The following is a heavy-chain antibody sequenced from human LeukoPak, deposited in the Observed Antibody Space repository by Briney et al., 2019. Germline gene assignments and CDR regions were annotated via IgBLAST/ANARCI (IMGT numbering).Heavy chain of an antibody. CDR3: ARGPTAAPGKGAIY. CDR1: AYTFTNYG. V-gene: IGHV1-18*01. Sequence: ASVKVSCKASAYTFTNYGLNWVRQAPGQGLEWMGWISAYSGYTNYAQKLQGRVTMTTDTSTSTAYMELRGLRSDDTAVYYCARGPTAAPGKGAIYWGQGAQVTVSS. J-gene: IGHJ4*02. D-gene: IGHD6-13*01. CDR2: ISAYSGYT.